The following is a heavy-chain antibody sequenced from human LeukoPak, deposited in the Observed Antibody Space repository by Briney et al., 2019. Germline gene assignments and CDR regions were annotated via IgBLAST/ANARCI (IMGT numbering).Heavy chain of an antibody. CDR2: IKQDGSET. V-gene: IGHV3-7*01. D-gene: IGHD3-16*01. CDR3: ARVRAMGEDYYFYYFMDV. J-gene: IGHJ6*03. CDR1: GFTFSAYW. Sequence: GGSLRLSCVASGFTFSAYWISWVRQAPGKGLEWGANIKQDGSETYYVDSVKGRFTISRDNAKNSVYLQMNSLRAEDTAVYYCARVRAMGEDYYFYYFMDVWGKGTTATVSS.